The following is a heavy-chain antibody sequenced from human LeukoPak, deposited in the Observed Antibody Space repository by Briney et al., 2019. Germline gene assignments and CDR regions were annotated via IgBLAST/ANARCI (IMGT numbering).Heavy chain of an antibody. V-gene: IGHV1-18*01. Sequence: ASVKVSCKASCYTFTSYGISWVRQPTGQGLEWMVWISSYNGNTNYAQKLQHRVTMTTDTSTSTTYMEQSSLRSEDTGVYYCARVQKGQWLVVSTGWFDPWGQGTLVTVSS. D-gene: IGHD6-19*01. CDR1: CYTFTSYG. J-gene: IGHJ5*02. CDR2: ISSYNGNT. CDR3: ARVQKGQWLVVSTGWFDP.